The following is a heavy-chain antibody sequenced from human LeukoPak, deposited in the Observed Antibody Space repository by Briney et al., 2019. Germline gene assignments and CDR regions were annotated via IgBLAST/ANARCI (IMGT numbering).Heavy chain of an antibody. D-gene: IGHD3-22*01. CDR1: GFTFRTYW. CDR3: TRTYYYDSRDYFDY. V-gene: IGHV3-74*01. J-gene: IGHJ4*02. CDR2: IKTDGSET. Sequence: GGSLRLSCAASGFTFRTYWMHWVRHVPGKGLVWVSRIKTDGSETVYADNVKGRFTISRDNARNTLCLQMNSLRVEDTAVYYCTRTYYYDSRDYFDYWGQGALVTVSS.